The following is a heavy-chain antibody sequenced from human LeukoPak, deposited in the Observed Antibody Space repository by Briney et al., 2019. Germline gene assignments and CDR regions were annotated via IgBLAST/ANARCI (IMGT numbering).Heavy chain of an antibody. J-gene: IGHJ6*02. V-gene: IGHV3-33*01. CDR3: ARLRYYYYGMDV. Sequence: GGSLILSCAASGFTFSSYGMHWVRQAPGKGLEWVAVIWYDGSNKYYADSVKGRFTISRDNSKNTLYLQMNSLRAEDTAVYYCARLRYYYYGMDVWGQGTTVTVSS. CDR2: IWYDGSNK. CDR1: GFTFSSYG.